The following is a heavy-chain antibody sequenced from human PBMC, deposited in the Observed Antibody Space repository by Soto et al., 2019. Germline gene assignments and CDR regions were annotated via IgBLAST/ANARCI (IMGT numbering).Heavy chain of an antibody. D-gene: IGHD3-22*01. Sequence: QVQLVESGGGVVQPERSLRLSCAASEFTFSTYVMHWVRQAPGKGLEWVALISFDGRDKYYADSVKGRFTISRDNSKNTLFLQMNSLRPEDTAVYYCAREMIPMIMGGMSAMDVWGRGTTVTVSS. J-gene: IGHJ6*02. CDR2: ISFDGRDK. V-gene: IGHV3-30*04. CDR3: AREMIPMIMGGMSAMDV. CDR1: EFTFSTYV.